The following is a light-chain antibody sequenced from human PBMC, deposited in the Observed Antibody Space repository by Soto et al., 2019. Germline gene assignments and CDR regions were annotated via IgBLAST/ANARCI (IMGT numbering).Light chain of an antibody. J-gene: IGLJ3*02. CDR2: CNN. CDR1: SSNIGSNN. CDR3: STWDDSLNNEGV. Sequence: QSVLAQPPSASGTPGQRVTISCSGSSSNIGSNNVNWYQQLPGTDPKILIYCNNQRPSGVADRFSGSNSGTSASLAISGLQSEDEADYYCSTWDDSLNNEGVFGGGTKVTVL. V-gene: IGLV1-44*01.